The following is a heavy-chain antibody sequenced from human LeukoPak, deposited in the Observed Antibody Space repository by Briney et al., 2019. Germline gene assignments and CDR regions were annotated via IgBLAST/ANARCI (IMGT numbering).Heavy chain of an antibody. V-gene: IGHV1-69*13. CDR1: GGTFSSYA. Sequence: SVKVSCKASGGTFSSYAISWVRQAPGQGLEWMGGIIPIFGTANYAQKFQGRVTITADESTSTAYMELSSPRSEDTAVYYCGQSRSSGGQFDYWGQGTLVTVSS. J-gene: IGHJ4*02. D-gene: IGHD3-10*01. CDR2: IIPIFGTA. CDR3: GQSRSSGGQFDY.